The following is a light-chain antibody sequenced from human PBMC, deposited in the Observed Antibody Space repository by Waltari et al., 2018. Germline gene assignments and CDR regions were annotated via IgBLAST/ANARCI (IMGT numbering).Light chain of an antibody. J-gene: IGKJ2*01. Sequence: IVMTQSPATLSVSPGDRATLACRASQSGSGNLAWSPQNPGQAPRLLIYGASTRATGSPARFSGSGSGTEFTLTISSLQSEDFAVYYCQQYNNWPYTFGQGTKLEIK. CDR3: QQYNNWPYT. CDR1: QSGSGN. CDR2: GAS. V-gene: IGKV3-15*01.